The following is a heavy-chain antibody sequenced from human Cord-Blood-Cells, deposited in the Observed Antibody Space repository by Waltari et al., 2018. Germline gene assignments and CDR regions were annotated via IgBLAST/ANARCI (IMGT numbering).Heavy chain of an antibody. V-gene: IGHV4-34*01. CDR1: GGSFSGYY. D-gene: IGHD5-12*01. CDR3: ARDIGAGNGLGY. Sequence: QVQLQQWGAGLLKPSETLSLTCAVYGGSFSGYYWSWIRQPPGKGLERIGEINHSGSTNYNPSLKSRVTISVDTSKNQFSLKLSSVTAADTAVYYCARDIGAGNGLGYWGQGTLVTVSS. J-gene: IGHJ4*02. CDR2: INHSGST.